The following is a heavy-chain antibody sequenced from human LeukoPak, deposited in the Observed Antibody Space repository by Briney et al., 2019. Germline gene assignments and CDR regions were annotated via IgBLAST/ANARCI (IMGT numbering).Heavy chain of an antibody. CDR3: ARDPVETTMLNFDS. V-gene: IGHV3-30-3*01. CDR2: ISYDGSNK. CDR1: GFTFSSYA. J-gene: IGHJ4*02. D-gene: IGHD5-18*01. Sequence: PGRSLRLSCAASGFTFSSYAMHWVRQAPGKGLEWVAVISYDGSNKYYADSVKGRFTISRDNSKNTLYLQMNSLRAEDTAVYYCARDPVETTMLNFDSWGQGTLVTVSS.